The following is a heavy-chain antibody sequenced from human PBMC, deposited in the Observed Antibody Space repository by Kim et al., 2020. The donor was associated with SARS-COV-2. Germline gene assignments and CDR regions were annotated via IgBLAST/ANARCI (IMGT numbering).Heavy chain of an antibody. D-gene: IGHD4-17*01. V-gene: IGHV4-31*02. J-gene: IGHJ4*02. CDR3: ARILKRDYGDLHYFDY. Sequence: SLKSRVTISVDTSKNQFSLKLSSVTAADTAVYYCARILKRDYGDLHYFDYWGQGTLVTVSS.